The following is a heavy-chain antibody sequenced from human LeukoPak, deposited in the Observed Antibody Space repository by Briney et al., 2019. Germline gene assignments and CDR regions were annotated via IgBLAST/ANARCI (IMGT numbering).Heavy chain of an antibody. CDR2: ISGSGDST. CDR1: GVTFSTYA. D-gene: IGHD6-19*01. V-gene: IGHV3-23*01. J-gene: IGHJ4*02. Sequence: GGSLRLSCAASGVTFSTYAMSWVRQAPGKGLEWVSFISGSGDSTYYADSVKGRFTISRDNSKNTLYLQMNSLRAEDTAVYFCARRSGVAVAGAFDYWGQGTLVTVSS. CDR3: ARRSGVAVAGAFDY.